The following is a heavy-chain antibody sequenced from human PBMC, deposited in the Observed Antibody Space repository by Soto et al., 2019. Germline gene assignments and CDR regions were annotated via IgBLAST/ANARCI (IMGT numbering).Heavy chain of an antibody. V-gene: IGHV3-30*03. J-gene: IGHJ6*02. CDR3: ARDGTYCSGGSCYTSSGYYYGLDV. D-gene: IGHD2-15*01. CDR1: GFTFSSYG. CDR2: ISYDGSNK. Sequence: GGSLRLSCAASGFTFSSYGMHWVRQAPGKGLEWVAVISYDGSNKYYADSVKGRFTISRDNSKNTLYLQMNSLRAEDTAVYYCARDGTYCSGGSCYTSSGYYYGLDVWGQGTTVTVSS.